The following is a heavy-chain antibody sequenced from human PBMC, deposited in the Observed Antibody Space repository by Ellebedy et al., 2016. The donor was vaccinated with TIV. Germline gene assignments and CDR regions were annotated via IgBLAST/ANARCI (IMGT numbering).Heavy chain of an antibody. V-gene: IGHV3-21*01. CDR1: GFTFSSYS. J-gene: IGHJ2*01. CDR2: ISSSSSYI. CDR3: AREGLSIRYFDL. Sequence: PGGSLRLSCAASGFTFSSYSMNWVRQAPGKGLEWVSSISSSSSYIYYADSVKGRFTISRDNAKNSLYLQMNSLRDEDTAVYYCAREGLSIRYFDLWGRGTLVTVSS. D-gene: IGHD2-2*01.